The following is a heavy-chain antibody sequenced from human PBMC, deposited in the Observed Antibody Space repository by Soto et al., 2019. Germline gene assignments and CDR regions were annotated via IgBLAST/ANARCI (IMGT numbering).Heavy chain of an antibody. Sequence: EVQLVESGGGLVKPGGSLRLSCAASGFTFSSYSMNWVRQAPGKGLEWVSSISSSSSYIYYADSVKGRFTISRDNAKNALYLQMNILRAEDTAGYYCARDPRPHPRNYYYYMDVWGKGTTVTVSS. V-gene: IGHV3-21*01. CDR1: GFTFSSYS. J-gene: IGHJ6*03. CDR2: ISSSSSYI. CDR3: ARDPRPHPRNYYYYMDV.